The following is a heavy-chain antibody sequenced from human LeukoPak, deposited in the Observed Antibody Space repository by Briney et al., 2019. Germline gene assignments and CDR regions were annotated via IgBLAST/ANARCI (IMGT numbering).Heavy chain of an antibody. D-gene: IGHD5-12*01. CDR1: GFTFSTYS. Sequence: PGGSLRLSCAASGFTFSTYSMSWVRQAPGQGLEWVSYISATGSTIYYADSVGGRFTISRDNAKNSLYLQMNSLRDEDSAVYYCARGGYEFDFWGQGTLVTVSS. J-gene: IGHJ4*02. CDR2: ISATGSTI. V-gene: IGHV3-48*02. CDR3: ARGGYEFDF.